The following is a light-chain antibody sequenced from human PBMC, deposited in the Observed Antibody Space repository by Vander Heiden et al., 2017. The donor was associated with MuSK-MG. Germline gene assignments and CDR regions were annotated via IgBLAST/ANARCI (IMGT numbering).Light chain of an antibody. CDR2: AAS. Sequence: DIQMTQSPSSLSESVGDRVTITCRASQSISSSLNWYQYRVGKAPKLLISAASSLQSGVPSRFSGSGSGTDFTLTISSLQPEDFATYYCQQSYRVSYTFGQGTKLEIK. CDR3: QQSYRVSYT. V-gene: IGKV1-39*01. CDR1: QSISSS. J-gene: IGKJ2*01.